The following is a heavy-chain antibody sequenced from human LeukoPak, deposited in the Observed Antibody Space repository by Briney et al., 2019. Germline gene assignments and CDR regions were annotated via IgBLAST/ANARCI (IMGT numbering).Heavy chain of an antibody. J-gene: IGHJ5*02. CDR3: ARIKWAAAGPNNWFDP. D-gene: IGHD6-25*01. V-gene: IGHV4-61*05. CDR2: IYYSGST. CDR1: GGSISSSSYY. Sequence: SETLSLTCTVSGGSISSSSYYWGWIRQPPGKGLEWIGYIYYSGSTNYNPSLKSRVTISVDTSKNQFSLKLSSVTAADTAVYYCARIKWAAAGPNNWFDPWGQGTLVTVSS.